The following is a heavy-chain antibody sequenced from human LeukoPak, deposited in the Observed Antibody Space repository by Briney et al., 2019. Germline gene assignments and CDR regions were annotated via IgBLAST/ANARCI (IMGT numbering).Heavy chain of an antibody. J-gene: IGHJ4*02. D-gene: IGHD5-24*01. CDR1: GFTFSSYA. CDR2: IGYNGRST. CDR3: VSAPWLDGYNYYHFDY. V-gene: IGHV3-30*04. Sequence: GRSLRLSCAASGFTFSSYAMHWVRQAPGKGLEWVAFIGYNGRSTKYADSVKGRFTISRDNSKNILYLQMNSLTAGDTAMYYCVSAPWLDGYNYYHFDYWGQGTLVTVSS.